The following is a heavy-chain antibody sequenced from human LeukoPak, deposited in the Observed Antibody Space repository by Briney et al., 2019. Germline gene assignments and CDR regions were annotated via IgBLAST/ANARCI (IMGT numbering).Heavy chain of an antibody. Sequence: SETLSLTCTVSGDSISSSTYYWAWIRQPPGKGLEWIASVYHTGRTYYSPFLKSRLTISVDTSKNQFSLNLSSVTAADTAVYYCARLRAYYYDSSGYYNFDFWGQGTLVTVSS. V-gene: IGHV4-39*01. D-gene: IGHD3-22*01. CDR3: ARLRAYYYDSSGYYNFDF. J-gene: IGHJ4*02. CDR1: GDSISSSTYY. CDR2: VYHTGRT.